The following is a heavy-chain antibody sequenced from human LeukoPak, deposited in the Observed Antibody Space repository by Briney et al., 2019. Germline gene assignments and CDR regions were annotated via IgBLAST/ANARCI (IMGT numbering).Heavy chain of an antibody. CDR2: IYSSGNT. J-gene: IGHJ3*01. CDR3: ARGSASPAAIPFDF. CDR1: GGSISSYF. Sequence: KPSETLSLTCTVSGGSISSYFWSWIRQPAGKGLEWIGRIYSSGNTNYNPSLKSRVTMSVDTSKNQFSLKLSSVTAADTAVYYCARGSASPAAIPFDFWGQGTMVTVSS. D-gene: IGHD2-2*02. V-gene: IGHV4-4*07.